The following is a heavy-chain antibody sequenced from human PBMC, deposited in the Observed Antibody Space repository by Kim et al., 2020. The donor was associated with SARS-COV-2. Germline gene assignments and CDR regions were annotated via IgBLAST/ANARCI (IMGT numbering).Heavy chain of an antibody. V-gene: IGHV3-72*01. CDR1: GFTFSDHY. D-gene: IGHD3-22*01. CDR2: PRSKTNSFTT. CDR3: ARYNSGSYSLDY. J-gene: IGHJ4*02. Sequence: GGSLRLSCVGSGFTFSDHYMDWVRQAPGKGLEWVGRPRSKTNSFTTEYAASVKGRFTISRDDSKNSLFLEMNNLKIEDTAVYYCARYNSGSYSLDYWGQGTQVTVSS.